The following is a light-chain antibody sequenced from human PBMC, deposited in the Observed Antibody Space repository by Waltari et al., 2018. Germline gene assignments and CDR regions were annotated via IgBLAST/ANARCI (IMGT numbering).Light chain of an antibody. J-gene: IGKJ4*01. CDR3: QQYGSSLVT. V-gene: IGKV3-20*01. CDR2: HAS. CDR1: HKVSISY. Sequence: EIVLTPSPATLSLSTGESATLSCRARHKVSISYLAWYQQKPGRAPRLLIFHASNRATGSPDRFSGGGYGTDFTLTISRMEPEDFAVYYCQQYGSSLVTFGGGTKVEIK.